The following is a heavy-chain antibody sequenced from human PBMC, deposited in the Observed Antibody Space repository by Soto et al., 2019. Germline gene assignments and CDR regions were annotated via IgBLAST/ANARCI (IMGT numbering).Heavy chain of an antibody. CDR3: AKGETGTTGNYYYYMDV. Sequence: EVQLLESGGGLVQPGGSLRLSCAASGFTFSSYAMSWVRQAPGQGLEWVSAISGFGAYTYYADSVEGRFTISRDNSKNTLHLQMDSLRAEDTAVYYCAKGETGTTGNYYYYMDVWVKGTTVTVSS. J-gene: IGHJ6*03. D-gene: IGHD1-1*01. V-gene: IGHV3-23*01. CDR1: GFTFSSYA. CDR2: ISGFGAYT.